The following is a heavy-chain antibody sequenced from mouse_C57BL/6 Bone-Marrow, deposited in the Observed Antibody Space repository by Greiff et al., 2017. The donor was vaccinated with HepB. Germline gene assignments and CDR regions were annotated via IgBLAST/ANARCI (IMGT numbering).Heavy chain of an antibody. V-gene: IGHV6-3*01. D-gene: IGHD1-1*01. J-gene: IGHJ1*03. Sequence: EVQLQQSGGGLVQPGGSMKLSCVASGFTFSNYWMNWVRQSPEKGLEWVAQIRLKSDNYATHYAESVKGRFTISRDDSKSSVYLQMNNLRAEDTGIYYCTVHGSSSYWYFDVWGTGTTVTVSS. CDR2: IRLKSDNYAT. CDR1: GFTFSNYW. CDR3: TVHGSSSYWYFDV.